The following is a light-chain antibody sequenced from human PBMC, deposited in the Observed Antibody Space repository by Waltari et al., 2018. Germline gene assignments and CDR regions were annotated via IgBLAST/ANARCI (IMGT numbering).Light chain of an antibody. CDR1: QYISDY. CDR2: TAS. J-gene: IGKJ2*01. CDR3: QQTYTTPYT. V-gene: IGKV1-39*01. Sequence: DIQMSQSPSSLSASVGDRVTITCRASQYISDYLPWYQQKPGKAPQLLTYTASTLQSGVPSRFSGSGSGSDFTLTISSLQPEDFATYCCQQTYTTPYTFGQGTRLEIK.